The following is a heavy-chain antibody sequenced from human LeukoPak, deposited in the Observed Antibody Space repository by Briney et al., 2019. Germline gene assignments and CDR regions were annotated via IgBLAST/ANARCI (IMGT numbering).Heavy chain of an antibody. J-gene: IGHJ4*02. Sequence: QPGGSLRLSCAASGFTFSSYEMNWVRQAPGKGLEWVANIQQDGTEKYYVDSVKGRFTISRDNAENSLYLQMNSLRVEDTAVYYCAKVAKYYYGSETYYFFEHWGQGTPVTASS. CDR2: IQQDGTEK. CDR3: AKVAKYYYGSETYYFFEH. CDR1: GFTFSSYE. D-gene: IGHD3-10*01. V-gene: IGHV3-7*01.